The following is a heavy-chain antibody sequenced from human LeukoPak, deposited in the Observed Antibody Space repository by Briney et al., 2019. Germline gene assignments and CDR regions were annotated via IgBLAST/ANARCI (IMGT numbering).Heavy chain of an antibody. CDR2: ISSSGSTR. J-gene: IGHJ6*03. CDR3: ARSIYGVGGYYYYMDV. V-gene: IGHV3-11*04. D-gene: IGHD4-17*01. CDR1: GFSFSDYY. Sequence: PGGSLRLSCAASGFSFSDYYMSWIRQAPGKGLEWVSYISSSGSTRYYADSVKGRFTISRDNAKNSLYVQMNSLRAEDTAVYYCARSIYGVGGYYYYMDVWGKGTTVTVSS.